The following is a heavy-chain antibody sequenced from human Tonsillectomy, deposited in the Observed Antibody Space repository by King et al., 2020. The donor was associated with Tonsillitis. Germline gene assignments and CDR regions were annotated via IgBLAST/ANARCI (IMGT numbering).Heavy chain of an antibody. CDR1: GFTFSSYA. CDR3: ARDAANYYDGSGSLTHFDY. CDR2: ISYDGCNK. Sequence: QLVQSGGGVVQPGRSLRLSCAASGFTFSSYAMHWVRQAPGKGVEWVAVISYDGCNKYYADSVKGRFTISRDNSKNTVYLQMNSLRAEDTDVYYCARDAANYYDGSGSLTHFDYGGQGTLVNASS. J-gene: IGHJ4*02. D-gene: IGHD3-22*01. V-gene: IGHV3-30-3*01.